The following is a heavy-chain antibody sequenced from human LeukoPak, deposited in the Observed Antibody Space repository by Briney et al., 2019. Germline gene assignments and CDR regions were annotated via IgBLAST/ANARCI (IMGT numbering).Heavy chain of an antibody. Sequence: SETLSLTCAVYGGSFSGYYWSWIRQPPGKGLEWIGEINHSGSTNYNPSLKSRVTISVDTSKNQFSLKLSSVTAADTAVYHCARSVTMVRGVRLYYDYWGQGTLVTVSS. CDR1: GGSFSGYY. V-gene: IGHV4-34*01. CDR2: INHSGST. CDR3: ARSVTMVRGVRLYYDY. D-gene: IGHD3-10*01. J-gene: IGHJ4*02.